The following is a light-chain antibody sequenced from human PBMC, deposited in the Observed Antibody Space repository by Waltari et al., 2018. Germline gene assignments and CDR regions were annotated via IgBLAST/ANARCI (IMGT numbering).Light chain of an antibody. J-gene: IGKJ1*01. CDR2: GAS. Sequence: EIVLTQSPGTLSLYPGERATLACRASPSVRRSLAWYQQKPGRAPRLLIFGASSRATGIPDRFSGSGSGTDFSLTISRLEPEDFAVYYCQHYVRLPATFGQGTKVEIK. V-gene: IGKV3-20*01. CDR3: QHYVRLPAT. CDR1: PSVRRS.